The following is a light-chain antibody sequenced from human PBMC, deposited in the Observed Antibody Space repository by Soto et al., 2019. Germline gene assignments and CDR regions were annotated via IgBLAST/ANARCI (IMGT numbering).Light chain of an antibody. CDR3: QQGHNWPIT. CDR2: GAS. Sequence: EMVMTQSPATLSLSPGERAALSCRASQRINSELDWYQQKPGQPPRLLIYGASTRATGVPARFTGSESGSEFTLTISGLQSEDFAVYYCQQGHNWPITFGQVTRLEI. J-gene: IGKJ2*01. V-gene: IGKV3-15*01. CDR1: QRINSE.